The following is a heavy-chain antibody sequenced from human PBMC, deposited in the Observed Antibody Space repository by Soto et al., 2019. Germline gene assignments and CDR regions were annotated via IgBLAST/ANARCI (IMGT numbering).Heavy chain of an antibody. Sequence: PGGSLRLSCAASGFTFSDYAMHWVRQAPGKVLEWVAVVSHDGRNTHYADSVKGRFTISRDSSKDTVSLEMTSLRAEDTAVYYCAKGGRQWLVTSDFNYWGQGALVTVSS. J-gene: IGHJ4*02. CDR2: VSHDGRNT. CDR3: AKGGRQWLVTSDFNY. D-gene: IGHD6-19*01. CDR1: GFTFSDYA. V-gene: IGHV3-30*18.